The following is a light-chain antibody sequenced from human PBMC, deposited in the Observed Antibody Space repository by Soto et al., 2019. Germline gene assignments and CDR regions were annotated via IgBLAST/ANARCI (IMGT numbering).Light chain of an antibody. CDR2: EVR. Sequence: QSVLTQPASVSGSPGQSITISCTGTNSDVGSYNYVSWHQQHPGKAPKLIISEVRNRPSGISYRFTGSKSGNTASLTISGLQAEDEADYYCSSYTTTSTLVFGGGTKLTVL. CDR1: NSDVGSYNY. V-gene: IGLV2-14*01. J-gene: IGLJ3*02. CDR3: SSYTTTSTLV.